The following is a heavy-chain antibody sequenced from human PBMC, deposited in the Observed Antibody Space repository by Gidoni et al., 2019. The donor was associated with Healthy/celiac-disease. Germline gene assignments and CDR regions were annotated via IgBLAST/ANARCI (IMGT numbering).Heavy chain of an antibody. J-gene: IGHJ5*02. Sequence: QVQLVQSGAEVKKPGASVKVSCKASGYTFTSYYMHWVRQAPGQGLEWMGIINPSGGSTSYAQKFQGRVTMTRDTSTSTVYMELSSLRSEDTAVYYCARGPSRVVVVAATWVAPFDPWGQGTLVTVSS. CDR2: INPSGGST. CDR1: GYTFTSYY. D-gene: IGHD2-15*01. V-gene: IGHV1-46*03. CDR3: ARGPSRVVVVAATWVAPFDP.